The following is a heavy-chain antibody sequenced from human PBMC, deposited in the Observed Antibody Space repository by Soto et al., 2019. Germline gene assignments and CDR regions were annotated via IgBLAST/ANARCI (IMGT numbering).Heavy chain of an antibody. CDR3: ASTTSIMDYYYYMDV. D-gene: IGHD3-16*01. V-gene: IGHV4-34*01. J-gene: IGHJ6*03. CDR1: GGSFSGYY. Sequence: QVQLQQWGAGLLKPSETLSLTCAVYGGSFSGYYWSWIRQPPGKGLEWIGEINHSGSTNYNPSLKSRVTISVDTSKNQFSLKLSSVTAADMAVYYCASTTSIMDYYYYMDVWGKGTTVTVSS. CDR2: INHSGST.